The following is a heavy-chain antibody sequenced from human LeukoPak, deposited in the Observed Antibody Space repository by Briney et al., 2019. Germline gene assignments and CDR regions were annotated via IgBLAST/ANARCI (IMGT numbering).Heavy chain of an antibody. CDR1: GYTFTAYY. D-gene: IGHD5-12*01. J-gene: IGHJ4*02. Sequence: ASVKVSCKASGYTFTAYYIHWVRQAPGQGLEWMGWINPYSGDTNYAQKFQGRVTMTRDTSITTAYMELSRLGSDDTAMYFCARVETRVIVATVFDYWGQGTLVTVSS. V-gene: IGHV1-2*02. CDR2: INPYSGDT. CDR3: ARVETRVIVATVFDY.